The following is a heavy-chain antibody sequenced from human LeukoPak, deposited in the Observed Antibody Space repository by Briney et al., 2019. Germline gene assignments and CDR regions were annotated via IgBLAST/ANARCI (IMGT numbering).Heavy chain of an antibody. CDR3: ARRGDGYNYDDY. V-gene: IGHV4-34*01. D-gene: IGHD5-24*01. J-gene: IGHJ4*02. CDR1: SGSLSGYY. Sequence: SETLSLTCAVYSGSLSGYYWNWIRQPPGKGLEWIGEINHSGSTNYNPSLKSRAPISVDTTKNQFSLKLISVTAADTAVYYCARRGDGYNYDDYWGQGTLVTVSS. CDR2: INHSGST.